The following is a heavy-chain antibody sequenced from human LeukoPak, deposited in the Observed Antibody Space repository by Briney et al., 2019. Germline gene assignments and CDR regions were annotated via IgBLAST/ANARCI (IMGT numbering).Heavy chain of an antibody. CDR2: ISASSGTI. V-gene: IGHV3-48*01. CDR3: ARRSEFGVLYYMDI. J-gene: IGHJ6*03. Sequence: GGSLRLSCVASGFTFSSYSMNWVRQAPGKGLEWVSYISASSGTIYYADSVKGRSTISRDNAKNSLYLQMNSLRAEDTAVYYCARRSEFGVLYYMDIWGKGTTVTVSS. D-gene: IGHD3-16*01. CDR1: GFTFSSYS.